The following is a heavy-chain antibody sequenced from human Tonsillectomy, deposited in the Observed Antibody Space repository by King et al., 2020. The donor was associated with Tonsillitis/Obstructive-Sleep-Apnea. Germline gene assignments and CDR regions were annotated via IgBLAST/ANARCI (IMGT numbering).Heavy chain of an antibody. CDR2: INPSSGST. D-gene: IGHD2-15*01. V-gene: IGHV1-46*01. Sequence: QLVQSGAEVKKPGASVKVSCKAYGYTFTRHYIHWVRQAPGQGLEWMGMINPSSGSTTYAQKFQGRVTMTRDTSTSTVHMELSRLRSEDTAVYYCARDDKDDRYFDYWGQGTLVTVSS. CDR3: ARDDKDDRYFDY. J-gene: IGHJ4*02. CDR1: GYTFTRHY.